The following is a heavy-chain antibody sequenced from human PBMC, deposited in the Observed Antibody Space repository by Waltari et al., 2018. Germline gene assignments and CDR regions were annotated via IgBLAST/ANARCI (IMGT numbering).Heavy chain of an antibody. Sequence: QVQLQESGPGLVKPSETLSLTCAVAGYSLSSGYYWGWVRQPPGKGLEWIGSIYHSGSTYYNPSLKSRVTISVDTSKNQFSLKLSSVTAADTAVYYCANQGDYYYYYMDVWGKGTTVTVSS. D-gene: IGHD3-16*01. V-gene: IGHV4-38-2*01. CDR1: GYSLSSGYY. CDR3: ANQGDYYYYYMDV. CDR2: IYHSGST. J-gene: IGHJ6*03.